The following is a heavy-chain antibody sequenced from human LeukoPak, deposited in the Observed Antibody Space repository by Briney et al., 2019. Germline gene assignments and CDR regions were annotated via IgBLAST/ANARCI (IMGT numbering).Heavy chain of an antibody. J-gene: IGHJ4*02. V-gene: IGHV3-64D*06. CDR2: ITFHGRDT. D-gene: IGHD2/OR15-2a*01. CDR1: GLTFSSSD. Sequence: PGGSLRLSCSVSGLTFSSSDMHWVRQAPGKALEYVSAITFHGRDTYYADSVNGRFTISRGNSKDTLYLQMSNLRPEDTAIYYCVKVGISTYDHWGQGTLVTVSS. CDR3: VKVGISTYDH.